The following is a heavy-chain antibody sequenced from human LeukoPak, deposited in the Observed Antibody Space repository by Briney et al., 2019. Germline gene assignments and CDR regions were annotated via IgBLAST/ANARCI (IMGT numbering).Heavy chain of an antibody. CDR1: GGSINNASYH. J-gene: IGHJ4*02. V-gene: IGHV4-39*01. Sequence: PSETLSLTCTVSGGSINNASYHWGWIRQPPGKGLEWIGRIYYNGSTYYSPSLKSRLTISVDTSKNHFSLRLTSVTAADTAVYYCARHYYDSSGYWSPPGDYWAQGTLVTVSS. D-gene: IGHD3-22*01. CDR3: ARHYYDSSGYWSPPGDY. CDR2: IYYNGST.